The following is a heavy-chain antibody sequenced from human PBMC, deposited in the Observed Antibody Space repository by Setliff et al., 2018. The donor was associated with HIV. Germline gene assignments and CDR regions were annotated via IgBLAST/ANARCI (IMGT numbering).Heavy chain of an antibody. CDR1: GFTFSNNG. V-gene: IGHV1-2*06. D-gene: IGHD2-2*01. CDR2: ISPNSGGT. CDR3: ARDHPYFCSSTSCSFLDY. J-gene: IGHJ4*02. Sequence: GVSLRLSCAASGFTFSNNGMHWVRQAPGQGLEWMGRISPNSGGTNYAQKFQGRVTMTRDTSINTVYMELSSLRSDDTAVYYCARDHPYFCSSTSCSFLDYWGQGTLVTVSS.